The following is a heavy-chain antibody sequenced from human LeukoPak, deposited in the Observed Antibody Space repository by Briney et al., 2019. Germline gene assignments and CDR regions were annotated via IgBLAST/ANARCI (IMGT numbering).Heavy chain of an antibody. V-gene: IGHV5-51*01. D-gene: IGHD2-15*01. J-gene: IGHJ6*02. CDR2: IFPGDSDT. CDR1: GYSFISYW. CDR3: ARHGLEGCSGGRCYTSFHYYGMDV. Sequence: GESLKISCKGYGYSFISYWIGWVRQMPGKGLEWMGIIFPGDSDTKYSPSFQGQVTISVDKSLSTAYLQWTSVRASDTAIYYCARHGLEGCSGGRCYTSFHYYGMDVWGQGTTVTVSS.